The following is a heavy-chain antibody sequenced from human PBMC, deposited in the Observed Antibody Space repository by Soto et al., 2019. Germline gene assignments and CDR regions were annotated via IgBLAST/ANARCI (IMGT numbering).Heavy chain of an antibody. CDR1: GLPFSSYG. V-gene: IGHV3-30*03. Sequence: QVQLVESAGGVVQPGRSRRLSPAASGLPFSSYGMHWVRQAPGKGLEWVAHISYDGSNKHYTDYVKGRFTISRDNSKNMLYLEMSSLRSEERDVYYCAGGEYYFDYCSEGTRVSVSS. D-gene: IGHD2-15*01. CDR2: ISYDGSNK. CDR3: AGGEYYFDY. J-gene: IGHJ4*02.